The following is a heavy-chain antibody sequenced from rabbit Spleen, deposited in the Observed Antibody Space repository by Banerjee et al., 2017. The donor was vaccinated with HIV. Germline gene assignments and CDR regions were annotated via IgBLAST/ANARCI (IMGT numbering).Heavy chain of an antibody. CDR3: ARGAWSTDCMNL. CDR2: IAAGSSGST. CDR1: GFSFSAGYY. D-gene: IGHD7-1*01. Sequence: QSLEESGGDLVKPGASLTLTCTASGFSFSAGYYMCWVRRAPGKGLEWIACIAAGSSGSTYYANWAKGRFTISKTSSTTVTLQMTSLTAADTATYFCARGAWSTDCMNLWGQGTLVTVS. V-gene: IGHV1S40*01. J-gene: IGHJ4*01.